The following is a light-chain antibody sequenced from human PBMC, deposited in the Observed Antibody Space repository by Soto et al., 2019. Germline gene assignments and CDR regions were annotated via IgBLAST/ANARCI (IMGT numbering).Light chain of an antibody. Sequence: DIQMTPSPSSLSASVGDRVTITCQSSQDITNFLSWYQQKPGKSPKLLIYDASNLATGVPSRFSGSGSGTTFIFTISSLPAEDIAAYYCQQYDYFPRTFGGGTKVESK. CDR3: QQYDYFPRT. V-gene: IGKV1-33*01. J-gene: IGKJ4*01. CDR1: QDITNF. CDR2: DAS.